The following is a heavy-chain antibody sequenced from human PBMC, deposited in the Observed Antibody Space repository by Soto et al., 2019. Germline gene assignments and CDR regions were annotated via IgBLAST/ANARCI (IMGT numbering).Heavy chain of an antibody. V-gene: IGHV3-33*01. CDR1: GFTFSSYG. D-gene: IGHD3-3*01. CDR3: ARSRHYDFWSGYPFDP. CDR2: IWYDGSNK. J-gene: IGHJ5*02. Sequence: PVGSLRLSCAASGFTFSSYGMHWVRQAPGKGLEWVAVIWYDGSNKYYADSVKGRFTISRDNSKNTLYLQMNSLRAEDTAVYYCARSRHYDFWSGYPFDPWGQGTLVTAPQ.